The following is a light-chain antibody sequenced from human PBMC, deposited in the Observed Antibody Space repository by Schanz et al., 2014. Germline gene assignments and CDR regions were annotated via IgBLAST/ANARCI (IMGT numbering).Light chain of an antibody. CDR3: SSYAGSNNLV. CDR1: SSDVGYTYL. V-gene: IGLV2-14*02. J-gene: IGLJ2*01. CDR2: GGS. Sequence: QSAQTQPASVSGSPGQSITISCTGTSSDVGYTYLVSWYQQHPGKAPKLLIFGGSQRPSGVSDRFSGSKSGNTASLTVSGLQAEDEADYYCSSYAGSNNLVFGGGTKLTVL.